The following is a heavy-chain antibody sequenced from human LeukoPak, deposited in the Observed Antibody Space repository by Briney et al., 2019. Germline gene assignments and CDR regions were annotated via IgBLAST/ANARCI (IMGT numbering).Heavy chain of an antibody. CDR2: ISACNGNT. CDR1: GYTFTSYD. D-gene: IGHD6-19*01. V-gene: IGHV1-18*01. CDR3: AGSFGYSSGWSYYYYGMDV. J-gene: IGHJ6*02. Sequence: ASVKVSCKASGYTFTSYDINWVRQATGQGLEWMGWISACNGNTNYAQKLQGRVTMTTDTSTSTAYMELRSLRSDDTAVYYCAGSFGYSSGWSYYYYGMDVWGQGTTVTVSS.